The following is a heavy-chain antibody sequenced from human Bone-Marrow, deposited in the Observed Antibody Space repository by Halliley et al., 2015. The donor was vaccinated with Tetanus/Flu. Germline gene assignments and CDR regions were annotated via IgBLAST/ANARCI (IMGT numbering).Heavy chain of an antibody. CDR3: ARNIGYNFDL. D-gene: IGHD1-1*01. V-gene: IGHV4-61*03. CDR2: ISYRGGT. J-gene: IGHJ4*02. Sequence: LGWIGSISYRGGTAYRPSLKGRVPISLDLSKNPFSLKLSSVTAADTAMYYCARNIGYNFDLWGQGTLVTASS.